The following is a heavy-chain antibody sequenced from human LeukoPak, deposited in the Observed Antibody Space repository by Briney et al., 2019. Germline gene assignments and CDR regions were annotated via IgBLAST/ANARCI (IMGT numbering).Heavy chain of an antibody. D-gene: IGHD5-12*01. Sequence: GGSLRLSCAASGFIFSDYYMSWIRQAPGKGLEWVSYISSSGSTIDYADPVKGRFTISRDNAKKSLYLQMNSLRAEDTAVYYCARGIRGYSGLVVHWGQGTLVTVSS. J-gene: IGHJ4*02. CDR2: ISSSGSTI. CDR3: ARGIRGYSGLVVH. V-gene: IGHV3-11*04. CDR1: GFIFSDYY.